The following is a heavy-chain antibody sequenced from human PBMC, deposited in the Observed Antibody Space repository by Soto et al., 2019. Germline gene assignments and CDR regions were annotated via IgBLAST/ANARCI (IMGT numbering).Heavy chain of an antibody. V-gene: IGHV3-23*01. D-gene: IGHD2-2*01. CDR3: TKYPPWTVGPLDMDV. Sequence: EVQLLESGGGLVQAGGSLRLSCGAYGFTFSTHAMIWVRQVPGNGLEWVSPFSGSGGNIYYGEAVKGRFTISRDDPKNTLYLDMNSLIVEDTAVYYCTKYPPWTVGPLDMDVWGQGTTVTVSS. CDR1: GFTFSTHA. J-gene: IGHJ6*02. CDR2: FSGSGGNI.